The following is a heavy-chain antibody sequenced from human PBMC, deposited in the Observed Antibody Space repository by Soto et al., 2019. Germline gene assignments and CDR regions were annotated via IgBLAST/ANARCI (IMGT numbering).Heavy chain of an antibody. CDR1: GFTFSAYA. D-gene: IGHD4-17*01. V-gene: IGHV3-30-3*01. Sequence: QVQLVESGGGVVQPGRSLRLSCAASGFTFSAYAMHWVRQAPGKGLEWVAVMSYDGSNYYYADSVKGRFTISRDNSKNTLFLQMNSLTAEDTAVYYSAREIYGDFGFDYWGQGTLVTVSS. J-gene: IGHJ4*02. CDR3: AREIYGDFGFDY. CDR2: MSYDGSNY.